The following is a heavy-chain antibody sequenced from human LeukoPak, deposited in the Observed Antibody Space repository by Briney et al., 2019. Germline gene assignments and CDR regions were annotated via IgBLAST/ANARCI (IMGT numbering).Heavy chain of an antibody. CDR2: INWDNDGI. J-gene: IGHJ4*02. CDR3: ARDDYNTLGYNFHY. CDR1: GFTFADHA. Sequence: GTSLRLSCVASGFTFADHAMHRVRRAPGQGPEWVTGINWDNDGIVYAASVRGRFTVSRDNAKNTLYLQMNRLRPEDTAFYYCARDDYNTLGYNFHYWGQGTLVTVSS. D-gene: IGHD1-1*01. V-gene: IGHV3-9*01.